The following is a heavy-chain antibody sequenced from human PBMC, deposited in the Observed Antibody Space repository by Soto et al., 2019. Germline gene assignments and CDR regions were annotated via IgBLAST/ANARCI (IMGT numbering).Heavy chain of an antibody. V-gene: IGHV3-9*01. Sequence: GGSLRLSCAASGFTFDDYAMHRVRQAPGKGLEWVSGISWNSGSIGYADSVKGRFTISRDNAKNSLYLQMDSLRVEDTAVYYCAREGALKPFSSWGQGALVTVSS. CDR2: ISWNSGSI. J-gene: IGHJ5*02. CDR1: GFTFDDYA. CDR3: AREGALKPFSS.